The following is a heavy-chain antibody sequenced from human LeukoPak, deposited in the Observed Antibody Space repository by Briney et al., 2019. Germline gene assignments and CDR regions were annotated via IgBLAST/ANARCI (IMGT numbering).Heavy chain of an antibody. V-gene: IGHV4-39*01. Sequence: PSETLSLTCTVSGGSISSRPYYWGWVRQPPGKGLEWIGSIYHSGSTYYNPSLKSRVTISVDTSKNQFSLKLSSVTAADTAVYYCARHTSRIAVAGLRGEDNWFDPWGQGTLVTESS. D-gene: IGHD6-19*01. CDR2: IYHSGST. CDR3: ARHTSRIAVAGLRGEDNWFDP. CDR1: GGSISSRPYY. J-gene: IGHJ5*02.